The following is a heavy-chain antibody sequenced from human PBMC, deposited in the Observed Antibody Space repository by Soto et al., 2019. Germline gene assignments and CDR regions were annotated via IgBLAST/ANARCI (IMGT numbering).Heavy chain of an antibody. V-gene: IGHV4-39*01. CDR3: ARPGDGYNYPYFDY. D-gene: IGHD5-12*01. Sequence: ETLSLTCTVSVGSISSSSYYWGWIRQPPGKGLEWIGSIYYSGSTYYNPSLKSRVTISVDTSKNQFSLKLSSVTAADTAVYYCARPGDGYNYPYFDYWGQGTLVTVSS. CDR1: VGSISSSSYY. J-gene: IGHJ4*02. CDR2: IYYSGST.